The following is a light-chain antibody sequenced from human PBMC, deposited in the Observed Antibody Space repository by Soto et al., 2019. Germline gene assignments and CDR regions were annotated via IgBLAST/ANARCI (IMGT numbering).Light chain of an antibody. V-gene: IGKV1-33*01. CDR3: QQYENLPT. CDR1: QNIDNY. CDR2: DAS. Sequence: IQLTQSPSSLSSSLGDRVTITWQASQNIDNYLNWYQQKPGRAPKLRIYDASNLEAGVPSRLRGSGSRTDFTFTISRLQPEDIATYYCQQYENLPTFGQGTRLEIK. J-gene: IGKJ5*01.